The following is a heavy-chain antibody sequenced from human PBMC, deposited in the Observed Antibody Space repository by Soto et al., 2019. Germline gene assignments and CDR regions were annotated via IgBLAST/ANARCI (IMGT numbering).Heavy chain of an antibody. CDR3: ETAAAGNSPFDY. J-gene: IGHJ4*02. CDR2: IWYDGSNK. Sequence: QVQLVESGGGVVQPGRSLRLSCAASGFTFSNYGMHWVRQAPGKGLEWVAVIWYDGSNKYYADSVKGRFTISRDNSKNTLYLQMDSLRAEDTAVYYCETAAAGNSPFDYWGQGTLVTVSS. V-gene: IGHV3-33*01. CDR1: GFTFSNYG. D-gene: IGHD6-13*01.